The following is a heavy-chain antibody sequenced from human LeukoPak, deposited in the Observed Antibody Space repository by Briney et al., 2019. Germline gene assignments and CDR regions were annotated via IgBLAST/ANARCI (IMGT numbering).Heavy chain of an antibody. CDR3: AKTFYSGSYLGFDY. Sequence: GGSLRLSCAASGFTFSSYDMSWVRQAPGKGLEWVSSISGGGRTYYADSVKGRFTISRDNSKTTLYLKMNSLRAEDTAVYYCAKTFYSGSYLGFDYWGQGTLVTVSS. V-gene: IGHV3-23*01. CDR2: ISGGGRT. D-gene: IGHD1-26*01. J-gene: IGHJ4*02. CDR1: GFTFSSYD.